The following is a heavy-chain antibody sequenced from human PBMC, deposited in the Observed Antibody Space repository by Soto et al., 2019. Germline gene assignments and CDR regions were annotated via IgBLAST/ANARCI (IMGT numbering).Heavy chain of an antibody. D-gene: IGHD2-2*01. Sequence: SETLSLTCTVSSGSVSSGGYYWSWIRQLPGKGLEWIGSTYHTGNTFYNPSLKSRVTISLDTSKSQFSLKLTSVTAADTAMYFCAGSSARSIFDYWGPGTLVTVSS. J-gene: IGHJ4*02. V-gene: IGHV4-31*03. CDR2: TYHTGNT. CDR1: SGSVSSGGYY. CDR3: AGSSARSIFDY.